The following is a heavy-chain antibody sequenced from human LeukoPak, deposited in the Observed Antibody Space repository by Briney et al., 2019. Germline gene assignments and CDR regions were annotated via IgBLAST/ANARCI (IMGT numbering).Heavy chain of an antibody. J-gene: IGHJ4*02. CDR2: ISAYNGDT. Sequence: ASLKVSCKASGYTFTSYGFSWVRPAPRRGLEWMGWISAYNGDTNYAQKLQGRVTMTTDTSTSTAYMELRSLRSDDTAVYYCARDSVAMSTIRDFGYWGQGTLVTVSS. V-gene: IGHV1-18*01. CDR1: GYTFTSYG. D-gene: IGHD5-24*01. CDR3: ARDSVAMSTIRDFGY.